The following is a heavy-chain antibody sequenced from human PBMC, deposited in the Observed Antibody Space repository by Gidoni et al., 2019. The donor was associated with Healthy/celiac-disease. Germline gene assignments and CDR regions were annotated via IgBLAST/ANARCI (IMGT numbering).Heavy chain of an antibody. D-gene: IGHD3-10*01. CDR3: ARGLGWFGENAFDI. V-gene: IGHV1-8*01. J-gene: IGHJ3*02. CDR2: MNPNRGNT. Sequence: QVQLVQSGAEVKKPGASVKVSCKASGYTFTSYDINCVRQATGQGLEWMGWMNPNRGNTGYAQKFQGRVTMTRNTSISAAYMELSSLRSEDTAVYYCARGLGWFGENAFDIWGQGTMVTVSS. CDR1: GYTFTSYD.